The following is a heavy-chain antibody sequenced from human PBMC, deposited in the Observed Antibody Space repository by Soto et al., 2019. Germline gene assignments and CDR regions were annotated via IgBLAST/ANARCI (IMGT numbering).Heavy chain of an antibody. J-gene: IGHJ4*02. Sequence: PGGSLRLSCAASGFTFGDYAMQWVRKAPGKGLEWVSAISWNSGSIDYADSVKGRFTISRDNAKNSLYLLMNSLRAEDTALYYCAKSHTTSGWYVTTDYWGQGTRVTVSS. CDR3: AKSHTTSGWYVTTDY. CDR1: GFTFGDYA. CDR2: ISWNSGSI. D-gene: IGHD6-19*01. V-gene: IGHV3-9*01.